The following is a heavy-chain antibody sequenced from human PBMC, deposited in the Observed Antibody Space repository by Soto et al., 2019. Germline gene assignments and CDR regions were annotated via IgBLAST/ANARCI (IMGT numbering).Heavy chain of an antibody. CDR3: VRDWTHYDSNGPGDY. V-gene: IGHV1-3*04. CDR2: INTGNGDT. CDR1: GYTFSKYP. D-gene: IGHD3-22*01. Sequence: ASVKVSFKASGYTFSKYPMHWVRQAPGQRLEWMGWINTGNGDTKYSQKFQGRVTITRDTSAITAYMELSSLRSEDTAVYYCVRDWTHYDSNGPGDYWGQGTLVTVSS. J-gene: IGHJ4*02.